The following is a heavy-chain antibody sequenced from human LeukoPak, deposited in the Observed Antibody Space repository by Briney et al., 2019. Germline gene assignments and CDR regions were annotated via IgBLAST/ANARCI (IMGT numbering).Heavy chain of an antibody. V-gene: IGHV3-23*01. Sequence: QSGGSLRLSCTASGFTFSAYAMMWVRQAPGKGPEWVSAIRDGGGSAFYADSVKGRFTISRDNSKYTLFLQMNSLRAEDTAVYYCARDPNGDYIGAFDMWGPGTMVTVSS. CDR3: ARDPNGDYIGAFDM. CDR1: GFTFSAYA. D-gene: IGHD4-17*01. CDR2: IRDGGGSA. J-gene: IGHJ3*02.